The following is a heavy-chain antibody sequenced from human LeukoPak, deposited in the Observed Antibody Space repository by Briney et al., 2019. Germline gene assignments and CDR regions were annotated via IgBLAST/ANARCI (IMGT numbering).Heavy chain of an antibody. D-gene: IGHD3-22*01. CDR1: GFTLSSYA. CDR2: ISYDGSIK. Sequence: PGRSLRLSCAASGFTLSSYAMHWVRQAPGKGLEWVAVISYDGSIKYYADSVKGRFTISRDNAKNSLYLQMNSLRAEDTALYYCARVVGYYYDSSGYYGPYYFDYWGQGTLVTVSS. V-gene: IGHV3-30*04. CDR3: ARVVGYYYDSSGYYGPYYFDY. J-gene: IGHJ4*02.